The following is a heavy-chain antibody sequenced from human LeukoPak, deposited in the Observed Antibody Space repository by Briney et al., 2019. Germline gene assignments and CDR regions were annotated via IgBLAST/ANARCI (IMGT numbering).Heavy chain of an antibody. CDR3: ATASGSWYRYYFDS. V-gene: IGHV3-48*04. J-gene: IGHJ4*02. CDR1: GFTFSKYW. CDR2: ISSASNMI. D-gene: IGHD6-13*01. Sequence: PGGSLRLSCAVSGFTFSKYWMNWVRQAPGKGLEWISYISSASNMIYYAESVKGRFTISRDNAKNSLYLQMNSQRAEDTAVYYCATASGSWYRYYFDSWGQGILVTVSS.